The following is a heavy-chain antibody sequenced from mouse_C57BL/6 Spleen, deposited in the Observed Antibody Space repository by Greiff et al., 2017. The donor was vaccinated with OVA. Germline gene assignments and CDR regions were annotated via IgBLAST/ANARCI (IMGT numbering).Heavy chain of an antibody. V-gene: IGHV1-52*01. D-gene: IGHD4-1*01. CDR1: GYTFTSYW. J-gene: IGHJ2*01. Sequence: VQLQQPGAELVRPGSSVKLSCKASGYTFTSYWMHWVKQRPIQGLEWIGNIDPSDSETHYNQKFKDKATLTVDKSSSTAYMQLSSLTSEDSAVYYCASMETGKGYYFDYWGQGTTLTVSS. CDR2: IDPSDSET. CDR3: ASMETGKGYYFDY.